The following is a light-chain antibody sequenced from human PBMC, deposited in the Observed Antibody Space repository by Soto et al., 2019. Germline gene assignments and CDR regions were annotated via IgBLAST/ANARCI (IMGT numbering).Light chain of an antibody. CDR1: RDIGTW. CDR2: RAS. Sequence: TQMTQSPSTLSASVGDSVSITCRASRDIGTWLAWFQQKPGRAPNLLIYRASTLARGVPSRFSGSGSGTEFTLTISSLQPDDFATYYCHRHETYPLAFGGGTKADI. J-gene: IGKJ4*01. V-gene: IGKV1-5*03. CDR3: HRHETYPLA.